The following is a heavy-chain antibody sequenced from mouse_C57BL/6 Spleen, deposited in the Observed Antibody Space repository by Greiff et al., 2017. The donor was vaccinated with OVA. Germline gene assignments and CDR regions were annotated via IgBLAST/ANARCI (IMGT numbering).Heavy chain of an antibody. CDR2: ISSGGSYT. Sequence: EVQLQEPGGDLVKPGGSLKLSCAASGFTFSSYGMSWVRQTPDKRLEWVATISSGGSYTYYPDSVKGRFTISIDNAKNTPYLQMSSLKSEDTAMYYCARHQLTGTSWFAYWGQGTLVTVSA. D-gene: IGHD4-1*01. V-gene: IGHV5-6*01. CDR1: GFTFSSYG. J-gene: IGHJ3*01. CDR3: ARHQLTGTSWFAY.